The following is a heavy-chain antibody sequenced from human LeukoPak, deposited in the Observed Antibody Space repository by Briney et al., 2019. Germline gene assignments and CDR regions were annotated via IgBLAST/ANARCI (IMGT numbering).Heavy chain of an antibody. CDR1: GYTFTGYY. V-gene: IGHV1-2*02. Sequence: ASVKVSCKASGYTFTGYYMHWVRQAPGQGLEWMGWINPNSGGTNYAQKFQGRVTMTRDTSMSTAYMELSRLRSDDTAVYYCARDRNFGRNWFDPWGQGTLVTVSS. CDR3: ARDRNFGRNWFDP. CDR2: INPNSGGT. D-gene: IGHD3/OR15-3a*01. J-gene: IGHJ5*02.